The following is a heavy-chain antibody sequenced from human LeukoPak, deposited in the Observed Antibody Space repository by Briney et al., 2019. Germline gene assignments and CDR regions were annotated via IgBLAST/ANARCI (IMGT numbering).Heavy chain of an antibody. CDR1: GFTFNRCW. D-gene: IGHD6-19*01. CDR2: IKEDGSEK. J-gene: IGHJ4*02. V-gene: IGHV3-7*03. CDR3: AKDAVAGGCLNDY. Sequence: PGGSLRLSCVVSGFTFNRCWMNWVRQAPGKGLEWVANIKEDGSEKYYVDSVKGRFTISRDNAKNSLYLQMNSLRAEDTAVYYCAKDAVAGGCLNDYWGQGTLVTVSS.